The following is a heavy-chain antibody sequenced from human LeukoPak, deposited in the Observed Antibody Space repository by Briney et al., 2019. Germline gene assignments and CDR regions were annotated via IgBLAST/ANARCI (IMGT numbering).Heavy chain of an antibody. Sequence: GGSLRLSCAASGFTFNNYAMNWVRQSPGKVLEWVASIIGSGVNTYHADSVKGRFTTSRDNAKNSLYLQMNSLRAEDTAVYYCASGGYYMDVWGKGTTVTVSS. J-gene: IGHJ6*03. CDR2: IIGSGVNT. CDR3: ASGGYYMDV. CDR1: GFTFNNYA. V-gene: IGHV3-23*01. D-gene: IGHD3-16*01.